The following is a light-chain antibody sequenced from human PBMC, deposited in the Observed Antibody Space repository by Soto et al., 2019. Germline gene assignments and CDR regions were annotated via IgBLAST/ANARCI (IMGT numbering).Light chain of an antibody. J-gene: IGKJ1*01. CDR3: QQYGNSPQWA. CDR1: QTVSGNF. V-gene: IGKV3-20*01. Sequence: EIVLTQSPGTLSLSPGERATLSCRASQTVSGNFLAWYQQRPGQAPRFLIYGASSRATGIPDRFSGSGSGTDFTLTISRLEPEDFAVYYSQQYGNSPQWAFGQGTKVEMK. CDR2: GAS.